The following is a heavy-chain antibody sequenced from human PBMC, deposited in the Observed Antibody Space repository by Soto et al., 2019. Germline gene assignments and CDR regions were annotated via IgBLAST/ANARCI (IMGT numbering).Heavy chain of an antibody. D-gene: IGHD3-22*01. CDR1: GFTFSDYY. V-gene: IGHV3-11*06. CDR2: ISSSSTYT. Sequence: PGGSLRLSCAASGFTFSDYYMSWIRQAPGKGLEWVSYISSSSTYTNYADSVKGRFTISRDNAKNSLYLQMNSLRAEDTAVYYCARYDSSGYYIDYWGQGTLVTVAS. J-gene: IGHJ4*02. CDR3: ARYDSSGYYIDY.